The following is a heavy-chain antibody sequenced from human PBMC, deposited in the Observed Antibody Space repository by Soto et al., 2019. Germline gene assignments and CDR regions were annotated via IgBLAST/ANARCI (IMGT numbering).Heavy chain of an antibody. CDR3: ARASGVNWFDP. J-gene: IGHJ5*02. D-gene: IGHD6-25*01. CDR2: IYHSDST. V-gene: IGHV4-30-4*01. CDR1: GDSISSGDRY. Sequence: QVQLQESGPGLVKPSQTLSLTCTVSGDSISSGDRYWSWIRQPPGKGLVWIGYIYHSDSTFYNPSLKSRVTISVDTSKNQFSLKLSSVTAADTAVYYCARASGVNWFDPWGQGTLVTVSS.